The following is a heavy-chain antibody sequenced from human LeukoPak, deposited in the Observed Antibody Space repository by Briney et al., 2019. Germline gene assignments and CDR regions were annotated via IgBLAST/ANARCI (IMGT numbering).Heavy chain of an antibody. CDR3: ARARSYRDRYHFDY. D-gene: IGHD3-16*02. V-gene: IGHV3-64*01. Sequence: GGSLRLSCAASGFTFSSYAMHWVRQAPGKGLEYVSATSSNGGSTYYANSVKGRFTISRDNSKNTLYLQMGSLRAEDMAVYYCARARSYRDRYHFDYWGQGTLVTVSS. J-gene: IGHJ4*02. CDR1: GFTFSSYA. CDR2: TSSNGGST.